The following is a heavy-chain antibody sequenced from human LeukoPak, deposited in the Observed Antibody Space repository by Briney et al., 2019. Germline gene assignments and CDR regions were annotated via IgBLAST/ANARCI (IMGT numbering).Heavy chain of an antibody. CDR1: GGSICSYY. J-gene: IGHJ5*02. CDR3: ARVSHYYYGAGSYYWGPVESWFDP. V-gene: IGHV4-59*01. D-gene: IGHD3-10*01. CDR2: IYYSGST. Sequence: SETLSLTCTVFGGSICSYYWSWIRPPTGKGLEWIGYIYYSGSTNHNPSLKCRVTISVDTSKNQLTLKLSSVTAADTAVYYCARVSHYYYGAGSYYWGPVESWFDPWGQGTLVTVSS.